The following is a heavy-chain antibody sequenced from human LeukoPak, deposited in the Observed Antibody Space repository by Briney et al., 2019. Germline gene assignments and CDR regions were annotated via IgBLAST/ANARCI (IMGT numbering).Heavy chain of an antibody. CDR3: ARSLWFGDLSHFDY. Sequence: SGPTLVKPTQTLTLTCSFSGFSLSTSEGDVGWIRQPPGKALEWLALIYWNDDKRYRPSLQSRLTLTKDTSKNQVVLTMTNMDPVDTATYYCARSLWFGDLSHFDYWGQGTVVTVCS. CDR2: IYWNDDK. V-gene: IGHV2-5*01. D-gene: IGHD3-10*01. J-gene: IGHJ4*02. CDR1: GFSLSTSEGD.